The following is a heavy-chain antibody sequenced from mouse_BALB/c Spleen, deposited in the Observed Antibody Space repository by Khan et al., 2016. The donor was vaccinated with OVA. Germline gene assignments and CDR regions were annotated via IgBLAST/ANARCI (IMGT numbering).Heavy chain of an antibody. Sequence: DVHLVESGGGLVKPGGSLKLSCAASGFTFSTYAMSWVRQTPEKRLEWVATISSDGDYTYYPDNVTGRFTFSRDNAKNILYRQMSSLRSEDTAMYDCARSAYGNCAYWGQGTLVTVSA. D-gene: IGHD2-1*01. CDR2: ISSDGDYT. CDR3: ARSAYGNCAY. V-gene: IGHV5-9-3*01. J-gene: IGHJ3*01. CDR1: GFTFSTYA.